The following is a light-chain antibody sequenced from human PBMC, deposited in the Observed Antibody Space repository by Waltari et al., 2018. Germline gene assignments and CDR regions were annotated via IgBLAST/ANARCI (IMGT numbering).Light chain of an antibody. CDR3: MQGLHLPYT. J-gene: IGKJ2*01. V-gene: IGKV2-29*02. CDR2: EVS. Sequence: DIVMTQTPLSLSVTPGQPASISCKSSQSLLHSDGNTYLHWYLQKPGQSPQILIYEVSSRFSGMLDKFSGSGSGTDFTLKISRVEAEDVGLYYCMQGLHLPYTFGQGTKLEIK. CDR1: QSLLHSDGNTY.